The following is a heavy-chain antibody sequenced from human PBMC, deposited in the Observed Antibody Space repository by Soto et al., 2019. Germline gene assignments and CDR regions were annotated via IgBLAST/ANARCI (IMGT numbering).Heavy chain of an antibody. V-gene: IGHV5-51*01. J-gene: IGHJ6*02. Sequence: GESLKISCKGSGYSFSNHWIGWVRQMPGKGLEWMGIIYPGDSDTRYSPSFQGQVTISADKSISTAYLQWSSLKASDTAMYYCARIRGYSGYDPRNYYYYGMDVWGQGTKVTVSS. CDR1: GYSFSNHW. CDR3: ARIRGYSGYDPRNYYYYGMDV. D-gene: IGHD5-12*01. CDR2: IYPGDSDT.